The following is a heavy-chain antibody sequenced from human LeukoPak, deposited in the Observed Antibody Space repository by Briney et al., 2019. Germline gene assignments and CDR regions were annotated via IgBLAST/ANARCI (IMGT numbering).Heavy chain of an antibody. CDR1: GGSISSYY. Sequence: PSETLSLICTVSGGSISSYYWSWIRQPPGKGLEWIGYIYYSGSTNYNPSLKSRVTISVDTSKNQFSLKLSSVTAADTAVYYCARGLGYCSGGSCYSGDLDYWGQGTLVTVSS. CDR3: ARGLGYCSGGSCYSGDLDY. CDR2: IYYSGST. V-gene: IGHV4-59*01. D-gene: IGHD2-15*01. J-gene: IGHJ4*02.